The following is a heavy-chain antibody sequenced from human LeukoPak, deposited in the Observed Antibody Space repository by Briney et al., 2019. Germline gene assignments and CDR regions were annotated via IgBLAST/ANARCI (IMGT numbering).Heavy chain of an antibody. CDR3: ARFGVAGTGYFDY. V-gene: IGHV1-8*02. Sequence: GASVKVSCRASGYTFASYDINWVRQATGQGLEWMGWMNPNSGNTGYAQKFQGRVTMTTDSSTSTAYMELRSLRSDDTAVYYCARFGVAGTGYFDYWGQGTLVTVSS. J-gene: IGHJ4*02. CDR2: MNPNSGNT. D-gene: IGHD6-19*01. CDR1: GYTFASYD.